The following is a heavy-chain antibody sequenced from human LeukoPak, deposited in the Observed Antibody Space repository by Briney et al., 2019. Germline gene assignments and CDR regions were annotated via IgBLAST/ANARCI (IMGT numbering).Heavy chain of an antibody. V-gene: IGHV1-2*02. CDR2: INPNSGGT. D-gene: IGHD2-2*01. J-gene: IGHJ5*02. Sequence: ASVKVSCKASGYTFTGYYMHWVRQAPGQGLEWMGWINPNSGGTNYAQKFQGRVTMTRDTSISTAYMELSRLRSDDTAVYYCARTFDIVVTNWFDPWAREPWSPSPQ. CDR3: ARTFDIVVTNWFDP. CDR1: GYTFTGYY.